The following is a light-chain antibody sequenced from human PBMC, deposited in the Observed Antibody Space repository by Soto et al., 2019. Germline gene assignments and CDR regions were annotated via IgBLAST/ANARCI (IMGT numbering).Light chain of an antibody. CDR1: QTISDW. J-gene: IGKJ2*01. CDR2: KAS. Sequence: DIQMTQSPSTLSASVGDRVTITCRASQTISDWLAWYQQRLGKAPNLLIYKASSLESGVSSRFSGSGSGTEFTLTISSLQPDDFATYYCQHYNSYPYTFGQGTKLEIK. V-gene: IGKV1-5*03. CDR3: QHYNSYPYT.